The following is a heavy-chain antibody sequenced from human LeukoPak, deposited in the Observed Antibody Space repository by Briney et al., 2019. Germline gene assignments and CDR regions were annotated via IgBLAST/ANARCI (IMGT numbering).Heavy chain of an antibody. D-gene: IGHD3-3*01. CDR1: GFTSSNYW. CDR2: IKQDGSET. CDR3: ARDFWGAYRVDFFDF. Sequence: GGSLRLSCAASGFTSSNYWMSWVRRAPGKGLEWVANIKQDGSETYYVDSVRGRFTISRDNARNSLYLQMNSLRGEDTAIYYCARDFWGAYRVDFFDFWGQGALATVSS. V-gene: IGHV3-7*01. J-gene: IGHJ4*02.